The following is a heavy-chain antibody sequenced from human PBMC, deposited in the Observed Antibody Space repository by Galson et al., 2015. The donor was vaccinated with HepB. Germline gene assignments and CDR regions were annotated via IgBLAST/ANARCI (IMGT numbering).Heavy chain of an antibody. V-gene: IGHV3-33*01. CDR3: ARGGEFPYYFDY. CDR2: IWYDGSNK. J-gene: IGHJ4*02. D-gene: IGHD3-16*01. Sequence: SLRLSCAASGFTFSSYGMHWVRQAPGKGLEWVAVIWYDGSNKYYADSVKGRFTISRDNSKNTLYLQMNSLRAEDTAVYYCARGGEFPYYFDYWGQGTLVTVSS. CDR1: GFTFSSYG.